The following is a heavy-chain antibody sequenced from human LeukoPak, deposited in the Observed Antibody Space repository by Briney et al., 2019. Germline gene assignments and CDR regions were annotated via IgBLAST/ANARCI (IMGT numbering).Heavy chain of an antibody. CDR2: IKSKTDGGTT. Sequence: GGSLRVSCAGSGFTFNNAWMTWVRQAPGKGLEWVGRIKSKTDGGTTDYAAPVKDRFTISRDDSKSTLYLQMNSLQTEDTGVYYCTTELVWFGVLAHWGQGTLATVSS. D-gene: IGHD3-10*01. CDR3: TTELVWFGVLAH. J-gene: IGHJ4*02. CDR1: GFTFNNAW. V-gene: IGHV3-15*01.